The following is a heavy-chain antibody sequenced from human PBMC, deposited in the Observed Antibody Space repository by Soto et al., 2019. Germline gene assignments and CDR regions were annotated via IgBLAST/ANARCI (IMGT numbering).Heavy chain of an antibody. Sequence: GGSLRLSCAASEFTFSSHSMSWVRQAPGKGLEWVSGITGSGDTTYYADSVKGRFTISRDNSKNTLYLQMNSLRAEDTAVYYCACPQYFDWLLPHNWGQGNLVTVSS. J-gene: IGHJ4*02. CDR3: ACPQYFDWLLPHN. D-gene: IGHD3-9*01. V-gene: IGHV3-23*01. CDR1: EFTFSSHS. CDR2: ITGSGDTT.